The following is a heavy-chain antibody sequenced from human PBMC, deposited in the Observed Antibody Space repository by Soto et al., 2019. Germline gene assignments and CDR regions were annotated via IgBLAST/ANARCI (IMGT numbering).Heavy chain of an antibody. D-gene: IGHD3-10*01. CDR2: IYYSGST. J-gene: IGHJ4*02. CDR3: ARAPRGNYGYPSYFDY. Sequence: PSETLSLTCTVSSGSISSYYWSWLRQPPGKGLEWIGYIYYSGSTNSNPPLKSRVTISVDTSKNQFSLKLSSVTAADTAVYYCARAPRGNYGYPSYFDYWGQGTLVTVSS. V-gene: IGHV4-59*01. CDR1: SGSISSYY.